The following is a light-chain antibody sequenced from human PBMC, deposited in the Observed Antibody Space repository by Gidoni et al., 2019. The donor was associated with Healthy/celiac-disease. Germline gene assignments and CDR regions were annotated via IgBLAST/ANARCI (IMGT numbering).Light chain of an antibody. V-gene: IGKV1-33*01. CDR3: QQYDNLPRYT. Sequence: DIQMTQSPSSLSASVGDRVTITCQAIQDISNYLNWYQQKPGKAPKLLIYDASNLETGVPSRLSGSGSGTDFTFTISSLQPEDIATYYCQQYDNLPRYTFGQGTKLEIK. J-gene: IGKJ2*01. CDR2: DAS. CDR1: QDISNY.